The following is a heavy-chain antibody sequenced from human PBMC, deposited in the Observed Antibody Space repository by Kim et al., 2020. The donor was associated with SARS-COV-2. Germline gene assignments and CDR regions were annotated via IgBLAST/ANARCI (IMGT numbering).Heavy chain of an antibody. V-gene: IGHV3-30-3*01. CDR2: ISYDGINK. CDR1: GITFSSDP. J-gene: IGHJ4*02. CDR3: TTERGPGFYFDY. Sequence: GGSLRLSCAGSGITFSSDPVHWVRQAPGKGLEWVSVISYDGINKYYADSVKGRFTISRDTSRNTVYLQMNRLRLEDTALYYCTTERGPGFYFDYWGQGTLVTVSS.